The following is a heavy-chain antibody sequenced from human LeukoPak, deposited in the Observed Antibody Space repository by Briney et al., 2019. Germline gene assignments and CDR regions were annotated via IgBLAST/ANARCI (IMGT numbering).Heavy chain of an antibody. V-gene: IGHV3-30*04. D-gene: IGHD2-15*01. CDR1: GFTFSDYA. CDR2: ISFDGNNK. CDR3: TRGPRPLRYCSGGSCPSYYSGMDV. J-gene: IGHJ6*02. Sequence: PGGSLRLSCAASGFTFSDYAVHWVRLAPGKGLEWVAVISFDGNNKYYADSVKGRFTTSRDNSKNTLFLQMNSLRVEDTAVYSCTRGPRPLRYCSGGSCPSYYSGMDVWGLGTTVTVSS.